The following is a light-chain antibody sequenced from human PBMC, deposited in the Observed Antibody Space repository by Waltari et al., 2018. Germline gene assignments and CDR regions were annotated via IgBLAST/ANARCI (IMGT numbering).Light chain of an antibody. CDR1: QSVYDQ. CDR2: DAS. Sequence: IVLTQSPATLSLSPGERATLSCRTSQSVYDQLAWYQQKPGQAPSLLVYDASNRATGIPARFSGSGSGTGFTLTISSLEPEDLAVYYCHHRITFGPGTKVDI. CDR3: HHRIT. J-gene: IGKJ3*01. V-gene: IGKV3-11*01.